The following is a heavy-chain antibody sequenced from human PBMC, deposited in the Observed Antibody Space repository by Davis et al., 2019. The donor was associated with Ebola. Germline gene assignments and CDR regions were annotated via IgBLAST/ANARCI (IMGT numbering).Heavy chain of an antibody. Sequence: GESLKISCAASGFTFSSYEMNWVRQAPGTGLEWISYISSSGSTIYYADSVKGRFTISRDNAKNSLYLQMNSLRAEDTAAYYCARTGYSYGYAFFYYGMDVWGQGTAVTVSS. D-gene: IGHD5-18*01. CDR3: ARTGYSYGYAFFYYGMDV. V-gene: IGHV3-48*03. J-gene: IGHJ6*02. CDR2: ISSSGSTI. CDR1: GFTFSSYE.